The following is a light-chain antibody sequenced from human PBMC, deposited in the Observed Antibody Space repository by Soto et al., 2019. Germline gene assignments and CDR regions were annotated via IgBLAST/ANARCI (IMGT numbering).Light chain of an antibody. CDR2: EVN. CDR1: KFDIGRYNY. J-gene: IGLJ2*01. Sequence: QSVLTQPASVSGSPGQTITISCAGTKFDIGRYNYVSWYRQHPGEAPKLIIFEVNNRPSGISNRFSGSKSGNTASLTISGLQVEDEAHYFCSSYTSASALVIFGGGTKLTVL. V-gene: IGLV2-14*01. CDR3: SSYTSASALVI.